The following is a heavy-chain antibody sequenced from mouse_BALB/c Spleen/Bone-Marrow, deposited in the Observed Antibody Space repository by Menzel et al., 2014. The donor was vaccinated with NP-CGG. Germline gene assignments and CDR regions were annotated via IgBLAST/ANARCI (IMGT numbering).Heavy chain of an antibody. V-gene: IGHV1-9*01. J-gene: IGHJ4*01. Sequence: VMLVESGAELMKPGTSVKISCKATGYTFSSYWIEWVKPRPGLGLEWIGEILPGSAITNYNEKFKGKATFTADTSSNTAYMQLSSLTSEDSAVYYCARRYFYSMDYWGQGTSVTVSS. CDR3: ARRYFYSMDY. CDR2: ILPGSAIT. D-gene: IGHD2-14*01. CDR1: GYTFSSYW.